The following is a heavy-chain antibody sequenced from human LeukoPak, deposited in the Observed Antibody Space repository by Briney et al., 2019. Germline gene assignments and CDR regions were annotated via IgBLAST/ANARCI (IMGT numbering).Heavy chain of an antibody. Sequence: ASVKVSCKASGVTFSSYAISWVRQAPGQGLEWMGGIIPIFGTANYAQKFQGRVTITADESTSTAYMELSSLRSEDTAVYYCARDRYNWNDGWFDPWGQGTLVTVSS. CDR2: IIPIFGTA. CDR3: ARDRYNWNDGWFDP. D-gene: IGHD1-1*01. V-gene: IGHV1-69*13. CDR1: GVTFSSYA. J-gene: IGHJ5*02.